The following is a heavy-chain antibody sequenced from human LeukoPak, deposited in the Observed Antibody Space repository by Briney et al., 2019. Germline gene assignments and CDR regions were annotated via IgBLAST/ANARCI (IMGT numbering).Heavy chain of an antibody. CDR1: GGTFSSYA. CDR3: ARDPSMIRGENTPYFDY. V-gene: IGHV1-69*13. D-gene: IGHD3-10*01. Sequence: SVKVSCKASGGTFSSYAISWVRQAPGQGLEWMGGIIPIFGTADYAQKFQGRVTITADESTSTAYMELNSLRSEDTAVYYCARDPSMIRGENTPYFDYWGQGTLVTVSS. CDR2: IIPIFGTA. J-gene: IGHJ4*02.